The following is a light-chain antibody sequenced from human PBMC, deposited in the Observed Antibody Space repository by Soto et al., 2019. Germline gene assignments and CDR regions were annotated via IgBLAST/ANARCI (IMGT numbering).Light chain of an antibody. CDR3: SSHAGINNVV. CDR1: SSDVGGYNY. Sequence: QSALTQPPSASGSPGQSVTISCTGTSSDVGGYNYVSWYQQHPDKAPRLMVYEVTKRPSGVPARFSGSKSGNTASLTVSGLQAEDEADYYCSSHAGINNVVFGGGTKVTVL. CDR2: EVT. V-gene: IGLV2-8*01. J-gene: IGLJ3*02.